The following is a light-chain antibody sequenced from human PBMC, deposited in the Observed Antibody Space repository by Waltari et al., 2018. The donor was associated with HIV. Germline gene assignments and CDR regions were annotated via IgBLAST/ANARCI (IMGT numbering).Light chain of an antibody. J-gene: IGLJ2*01. CDR2: DVN. CDR3: AAYAGNNIVI. V-gene: IGLV2-8*01. Sequence: QSALTQPPSASGSPGQSVTVPCTGTRSHIGYFNYVSWYQQHPGKAPKLLIYDVNKRPSGVPDRFSASKSGATASLTVSGLLAEDEADYYCAAYAGNNIVIFGGGTKVTV. CDR1: RSHIGYFNY.